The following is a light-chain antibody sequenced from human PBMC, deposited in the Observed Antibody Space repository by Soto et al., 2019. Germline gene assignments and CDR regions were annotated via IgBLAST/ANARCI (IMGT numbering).Light chain of an antibody. J-gene: IGLJ1*01. Sequence: QSALTQPASVSGSPGQSITISCTGTSSDVGNYNYVSWYQQHPGKAPKLMIFEVSDRPSGVSNRFSGSKSGNTASLTISGLQAEDEADYYCSSYISSFSQVFGTGTKVTVL. CDR1: SSDVGNYNY. CDR3: SSYISSFSQV. CDR2: EVS. V-gene: IGLV2-14*01.